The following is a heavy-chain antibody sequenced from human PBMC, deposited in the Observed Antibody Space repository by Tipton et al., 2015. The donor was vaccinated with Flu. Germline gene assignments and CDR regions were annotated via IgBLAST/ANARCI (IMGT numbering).Heavy chain of an antibody. Sequence: GSLRLSCATSGFTFRTNGMNWVRQAPGKGLEWVAHIRSDETTEYADSVKCRFTISRDNSKNALYLLINSLRVEDTAVYYCAKDGWDTSGWYPFDYWGQGTLVTVFS. D-gene: IGHD6-19*01. V-gene: IGHV3-30*02. J-gene: IGHJ4*02. CDR2: IRSDETTE. CDR3: AKDGWDTSGWYPFDY. CDR1: GFTFRTNG.